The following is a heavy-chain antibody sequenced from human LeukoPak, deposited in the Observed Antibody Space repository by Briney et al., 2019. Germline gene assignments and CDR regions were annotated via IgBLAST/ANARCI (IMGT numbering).Heavy chain of an antibody. D-gene: IGHD6-13*01. J-gene: IGHJ4*02. V-gene: IGHV4-61*02. Sequence: PSQTLSLTCTVSGGSISSGSYYWSWIRQPAGKGLEWIGRIYTSGSTNYNPSLKSRVTISVDTSKSQFSLKLTSVIAEDTALYYCARLGSAAAGSRYLDYWGQGTLVTVSS. CDR3: ARLGSAAAGSRYLDY. CDR1: GGSISSGSYY. CDR2: IYTSGST.